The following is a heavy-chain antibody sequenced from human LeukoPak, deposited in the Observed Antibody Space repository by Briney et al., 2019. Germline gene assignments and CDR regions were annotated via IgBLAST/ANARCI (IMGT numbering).Heavy chain of an antibody. D-gene: IGHD3-22*01. V-gene: IGHV3-15*01. CDR3: TTFSMIVVVITD. CDR2: IKSKTDGGTT. Sequence: GGSLRLSCAASGFTFSNAWMSWVHQAPGKGLEWVGRIKSKTDGGTTDYAAPVKGRFTISRDDSKNTLYLQMNSLKTEDTAVYYCTTFSMIVVVITDWGQGTLVTVSS. CDR1: GFTFSNAW. J-gene: IGHJ4*02.